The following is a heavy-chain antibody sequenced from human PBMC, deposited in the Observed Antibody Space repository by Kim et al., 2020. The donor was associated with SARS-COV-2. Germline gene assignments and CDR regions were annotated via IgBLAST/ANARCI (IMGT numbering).Heavy chain of an antibody. D-gene: IGHD3-9*01. CDR1: GYTFTSYD. CDR2: MNPNSGNT. Sequence: ASVKVSCKASGYTFTSYDINWVRQATGQGLEWMGWMNPNSGNTGYAQKFQGRVTMARNTSISTAYMELSSLRSEDTAVYYCARGNWDDIFGVYGMDVWGQGTTVTVSS. V-gene: IGHV1-8*01. CDR3: ARGNWDDIFGVYGMDV. J-gene: IGHJ6*02.